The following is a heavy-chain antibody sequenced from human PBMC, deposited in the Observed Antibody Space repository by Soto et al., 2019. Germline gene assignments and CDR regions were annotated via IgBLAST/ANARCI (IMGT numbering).Heavy chain of an antibody. CDR2: ISSSSSYI. D-gene: IGHD6-19*01. CDR3: ARDRIPQWLGLNDFDY. V-gene: IGHV3-21*01. Sequence: EVQLVESGGGLVKPGGSLRLSCAASGFTFSSYSMNWVRQAPGKGLEWVSSISSSSSYIYYADSVKGRFTISRDNAKNSLYLQMNCLRAEDTAVYYCARDRIPQWLGLNDFDYWGQGTLVTVSS. J-gene: IGHJ4*02. CDR1: GFTFSSYS.